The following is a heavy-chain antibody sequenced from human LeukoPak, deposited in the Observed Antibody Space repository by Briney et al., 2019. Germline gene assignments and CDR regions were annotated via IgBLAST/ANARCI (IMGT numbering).Heavy chain of an antibody. J-gene: IGHJ6*03. CDR1: GGSFSGYY. CDR2: INHSGST. Sequence: SETLSLTCAVYGGSFSGYYWSWIRQPPGKGLEWIGEINHSGSTNYNPSLKSRVTISVDTSKNQFSLKLSSVTAADTAVYYCARFTADPYYYYYMDVWGKGTTVTVSS. CDR3: ARFTADPYYYYYMDV. D-gene: IGHD3-16*01. V-gene: IGHV4-34*01.